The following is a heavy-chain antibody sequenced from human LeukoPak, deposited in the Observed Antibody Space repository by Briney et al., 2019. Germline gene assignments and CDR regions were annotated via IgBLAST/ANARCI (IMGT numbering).Heavy chain of an antibody. J-gene: IGHJ4*02. D-gene: IGHD5-12*01. Sequence: GGSLRLSCAASGFTVSSNYMSWVRQAPGKGLEWVSVIYVGGSRYYSDSVKGRFTISRDNSKNTLYLQMNSLRAEDTAMYFCARDLEEMATMTYWGQGTLVTVSS. CDR2: IYVGGSR. CDR3: ARDLEEMATMTY. CDR1: GFTVSSNY. V-gene: IGHV3-53*01.